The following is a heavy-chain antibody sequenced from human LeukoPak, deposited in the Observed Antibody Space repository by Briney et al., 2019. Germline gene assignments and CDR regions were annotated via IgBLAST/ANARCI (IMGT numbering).Heavy chain of an antibody. Sequence: ASVKVSCKASGYTFTSYGISWVRQAPGQGLEWMGWISAYNGNTNYAQKLQGRVTMTTDTSTSTAYMELRSLRSDDTAVYYCASVYYDILTVYYEGADYWGQGTLVTVSS. J-gene: IGHJ4*02. CDR2: ISAYNGNT. CDR1: GYTFTSYG. CDR3: ASVYYDILTVYYEGADY. V-gene: IGHV1-18*01. D-gene: IGHD3-9*01.